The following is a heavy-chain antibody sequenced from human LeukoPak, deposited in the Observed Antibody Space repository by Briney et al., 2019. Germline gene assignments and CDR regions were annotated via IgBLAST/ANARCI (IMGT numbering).Heavy chain of an antibody. J-gene: IGHJ4*02. V-gene: IGHV3-11*04. CDR2: ISSSGSTI. CDR3: ARDSGGSSWSPPLDF. CDR1: GFTFSDYY. Sequence: KAGGSLRLSCAASGFTFSDYYMSWIRQAPGKGLEWVSYISSSGSTIYYADSVKGRFTISRDNAKNSLYRQMNSLRAEDTAVYYCARDSGGSSWSPPLDFWGQGTLVTVSS. D-gene: IGHD2-2*01.